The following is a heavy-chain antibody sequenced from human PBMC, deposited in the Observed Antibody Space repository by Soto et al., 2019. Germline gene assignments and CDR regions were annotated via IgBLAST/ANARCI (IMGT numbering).Heavy chain of an antibody. CDR3: AADYYDRSGYYFAY. Sequence: GASVEVSCKASGGTFSSYAISWVRQAPGQGLEWMGGIIPIFGTANYAQKFQGRVTITADESTSTAYMELSSLRSEDTAVYYCAADYYDRSGYYFAYWGQGTLVIVSS. J-gene: IGHJ4*02. V-gene: IGHV1-69*13. D-gene: IGHD3-22*01. CDR1: GGTFSSYA. CDR2: IIPIFGTA.